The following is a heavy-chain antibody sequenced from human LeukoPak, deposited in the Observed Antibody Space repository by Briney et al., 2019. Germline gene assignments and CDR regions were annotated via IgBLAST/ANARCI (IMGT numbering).Heavy chain of an antibody. CDR1: GFTFSSYW. CDR3: AREGRVSGYDFDC. D-gene: IGHD5-12*01. CDR2: INSDGSSI. Sequence: GGSLRLSCAAAGFTFSSYWMHWVRQAPGKGLVWVSRINSDGSSITYADSVKGRFTISRDNAKNTLYLQMNSLRVEDTAVYYCAREGRVSGYDFDCWGQGTLVTVSS. V-gene: IGHV3-74*03. J-gene: IGHJ4*02.